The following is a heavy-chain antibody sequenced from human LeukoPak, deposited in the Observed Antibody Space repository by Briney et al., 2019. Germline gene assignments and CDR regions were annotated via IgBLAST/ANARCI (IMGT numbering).Heavy chain of an antibody. CDR1: GFTFRTYW. V-gene: IGHV3-74*01. CDR2: INTDGSGT. Sequence: GGSLRLSCAASGFTFRTYWMHWVRQAPGKGLLWDSRINTDGSGTIYADSVKGRFTISRDNANNTLYLQMNSLRAEDTALYYCARAKPGGNWFDPWGQGTLVTVSS. D-gene: IGHD3-16*01. J-gene: IGHJ5*02. CDR3: ARAKPGGNWFDP.